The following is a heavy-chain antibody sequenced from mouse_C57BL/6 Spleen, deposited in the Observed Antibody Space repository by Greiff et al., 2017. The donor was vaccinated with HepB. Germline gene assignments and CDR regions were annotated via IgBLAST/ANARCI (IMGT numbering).Heavy chain of an antibody. D-gene: IGHD2-3*01. J-gene: IGHJ2*01. CDR3: ARRDGYSYCLDH. CDR1: GYTFTNYW. CDR2: IYPGGGYT. Sequence: QVQLQQSGAELVRPGTSVKMSCKASGYTFTNYWIGWAKQRPGHGLEWIGDIYPGGGYTNYNEKFKGKATLTADKSSSTAYMQLSSLTSEDSAVYYCARRDGYSYCLDHWGEGTTPTVSS. V-gene: IGHV1-63*01.